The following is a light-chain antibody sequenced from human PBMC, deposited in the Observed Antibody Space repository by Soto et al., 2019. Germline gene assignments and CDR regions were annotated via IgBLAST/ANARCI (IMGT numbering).Light chain of an antibody. CDR3: QQYGRSLPT. V-gene: IGKV3-20*01. J-gene: IGKJ2*01. CDR1: QSISNNY. CDR2: GGS. Sequence: ENVLTQSPDILSLSPGERVTLSCRASQSISNNYLAWYQQKPGQAPRVLIYGGSSRATGIPDRFSGSGSGTDFTLTISRLQPEDFALYYCQQYGRSLPTFGRGTKLEIK.